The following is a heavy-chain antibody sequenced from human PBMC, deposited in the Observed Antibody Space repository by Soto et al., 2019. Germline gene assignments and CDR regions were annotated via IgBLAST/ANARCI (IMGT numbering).Heavy chain of an antibody. CDR3: ARVGDYDILTGYYSSLDY. V-gene: IGHV4-4*02. D-gene: IGHD3-9*01. Sequence: SETLSLTCAVSGGSISSSNWWSWVRQPPGKGLEWIGEIYHSGSTNYNPSLKSRVTISVDKSKNQFSLKLSSVTAADTAVYYCARVGDYDILTGYYSSLDYWGQGTLVT. J-gene: IGHJ4*02. CDR2: IYHSGST. CDR1: GGSISSSNW.